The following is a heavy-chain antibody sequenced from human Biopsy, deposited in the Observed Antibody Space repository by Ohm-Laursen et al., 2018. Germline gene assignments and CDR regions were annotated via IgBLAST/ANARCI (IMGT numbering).Heavy chain of an antibody. Sequence: SLRLSCAASGFDFSDYSMHWVRQAPGKGLEWVSSISSSSNFIYYGDSVKGRFTISRDNAKNSLYLQMNSLRAEDTAVYYCARVLLPAAAVHYGMDVWGQGTTVTVSS. J-gene: IGHJ6*02. CDR1: GFDFSDYS. CDR2: ISSSSNFI. V-gene: IGHV3-21*01. CDR3: ARVLLPAAAVHYGMDV. D-gene: IGHD2-2*01.